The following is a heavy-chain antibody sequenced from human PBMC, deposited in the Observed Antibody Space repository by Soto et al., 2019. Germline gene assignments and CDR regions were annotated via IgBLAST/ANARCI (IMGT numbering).Heavy chain of an antibody. D-gene: IGHD5-12*01. CDR3: AAGGGLPRYY. CDR2: IYHSGST. V-gene: IGHV4-30-2*01. J-gene: IGHJ4*02. CDR1: GGSISSGGYS. Sequence: QLQLQESGSGLVKPSQTLSLTCAVSGGSISSGGYSWSWIRQPPGKGLELIGYIYHSGSTYYNPSLKSRVTIAVARSKNQFSLQLSSVTAADTAVYYCAAGGGLPRYYWGQGTLVTVSS.